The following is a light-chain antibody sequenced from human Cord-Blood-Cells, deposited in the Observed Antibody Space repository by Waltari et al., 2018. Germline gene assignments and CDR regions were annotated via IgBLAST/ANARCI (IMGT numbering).Light chain of an antibody. CDR1: RRDVGSHHP. J-gene: IGLJ2*01. CDR2: EGS. CDR3: CSYAGSYVV. V-gene: IGLV2-23*01. Sequence: QSALTHPAPVSASPAQPITLPCTRPRRDVGSHHPVSWYQQHPGKAPKLMIHEGSTRPSGVSNRCSGSKSGNTASLTISGLQAEDEADYYCCSYAGSYVVFGGGTKLTVL.